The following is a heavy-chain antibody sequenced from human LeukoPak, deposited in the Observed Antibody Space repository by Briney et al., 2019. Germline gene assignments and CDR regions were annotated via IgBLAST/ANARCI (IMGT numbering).Heavy chain of an antibody. Sequence: PGGSLRLSCAASGFTFSSYAMSWVCQAPGKGLEWVSAISGSGGSTYYADSVKGRFTISRDNSKNTLYLQMNSLRAEDTAVYYCAKMEHFGVAFNYFDYWGQGTLVTVSS. V-gene: IGHV3-23*01. CDR1: GFTFSSYA. D-gene: IGHD3-3*01. CDR3: AKMEHFGVAFNYFDY. CDR2: ISGSGGST. J-gene: IGHJ4*02.